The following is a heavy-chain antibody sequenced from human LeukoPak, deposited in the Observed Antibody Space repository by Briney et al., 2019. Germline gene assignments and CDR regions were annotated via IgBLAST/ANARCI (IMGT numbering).Heavy chain of an antibody. CDR2: IIPIFGTA. V-gene: IGHV1-69*06. J-gene: IGHJ5*02. CDR1: GGTFSSYA. CDR3: ATSGGYGDYFSFNWFDP. D-gene: IGHD4-17*01. Sequence: ASVKVSCKASGGTFSSYAISWVRQAPGQGLEWMGGIIPIFGTANYAQKFQGRVTITADKSTSTAYMELSSLRSEDTAVYYCATSGGYGDYFSFNWFDPWGQGTLVTVSS.